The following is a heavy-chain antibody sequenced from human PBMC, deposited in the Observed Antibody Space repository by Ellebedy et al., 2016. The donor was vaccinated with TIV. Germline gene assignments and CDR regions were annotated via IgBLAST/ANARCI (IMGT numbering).Heavy chain of an antibody. CDR3: ARDRGDYGLDV. CDR1: GYSFTSYW. Sequence: GESLKISXKGSGYSFTSYWIGWVRQAPGKGLEWVSSISSSSSYIYYADSVEGRFTISRDNAKNSLYLLMNSLRAEDTAVYYCARDRGDYGLDVWGQGTTVTVSS. V-gene: IGHV3-21*04. CDR2: ISSSSSYI. J-gene: IGHJ6*02.